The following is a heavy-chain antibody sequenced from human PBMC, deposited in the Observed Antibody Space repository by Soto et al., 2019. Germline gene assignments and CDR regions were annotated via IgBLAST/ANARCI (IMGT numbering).Heavy chain of an antibody. V-gene: IGHV3-30*03. Sequence: GWSLRLSCAASGFTFSSYGMHWVRQAPGKGLEWVAVISYDGSNKYYADSVKGRFTISRDNSKDTLYLQMNSLRAEDTAVYYWATPPSSGWYYFDYWGQGTLVTVSS. CDR1: GFTFSSYG. D-gene: IGHD6-19*01. CDR2: ISYDGSNK. CDR3: ATPPSSGWYYFDY. J-gene: IGHJ4*02.